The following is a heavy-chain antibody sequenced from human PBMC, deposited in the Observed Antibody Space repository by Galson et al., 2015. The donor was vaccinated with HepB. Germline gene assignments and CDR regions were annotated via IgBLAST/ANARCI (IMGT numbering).Heavy chain of an antibody. CDR1: GXSFSDYX. J-gene: IGHJ4*02. CDR3: VRDRTYKGGNFFDF. Sequence: RLSCAASGXSFSDYXXSWIRXAPGKRPEXXXNIRYDEXXYYYADFVKGRFTISRDNARNSVFLQMSSLRRDDTAVYYCVRDRTYKGGNFFDFWXQGALVTVSS. V-gene: IGHV3-7*03. CDR2: IRYDEXXY. D-gene: IGHD3-10*01.